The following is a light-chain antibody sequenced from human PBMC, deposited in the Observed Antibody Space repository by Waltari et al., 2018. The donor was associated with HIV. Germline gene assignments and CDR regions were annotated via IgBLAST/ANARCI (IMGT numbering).Light chain of an antibody. CDR3: CSCAGSSTFVV. CDR1: SSDVGSSNL. V-gene: IGLV2-23*01. CDR2: EGS. J-gene: IGLJ2*01. Sequence: QSALTRPASVSGSPGPSITFSCPGTSSDVGSSNLVSRYQQHPGQAPKLMLYEGSKRPSGFSNRFSGSKSGNTASLTISGLQAEDEADYYCCSCAGSSTFVVFGGGTKLTVL.